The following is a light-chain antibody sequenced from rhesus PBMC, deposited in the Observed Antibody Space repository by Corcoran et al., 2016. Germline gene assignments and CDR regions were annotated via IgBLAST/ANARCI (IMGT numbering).Light chain of an antibody. Sequence: EIVLTQSPAPLSLSPGERATLSCRASQSVSSRFAWYPQKPGQAPRLLIYDASRRVTGLPDRFSGSGYGTDCTLTISSLEPDDVAVYFCQQESNWAYSFGQGTKVEIK. J-gene: IGKJ2*01. CDR1: QSVSSR. CDR2: DAS. CDR3: QQESNWAYS. V-gene: IGKV3-17*02.